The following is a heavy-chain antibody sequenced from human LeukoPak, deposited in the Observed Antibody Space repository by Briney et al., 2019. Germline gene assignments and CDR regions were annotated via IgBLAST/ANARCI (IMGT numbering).Heavy chain of an antibody. V-gene: IGHV6-1*01. J-gene: IGHJ4*02. CDR3: AREGFGVLDY. D-gene: IGHD3-16*01. Sequence: SQTLSLTCAISGDSVSSNIAAWNWIRQFPSRGLEWLGRTYYKSTWFNDYAVSVKSRITINPDTSNNEFSLQLNSVTPEDTAVYYCAREGFGVLDYWGQGTLVTVSS. CDR2: TYYKSTWFN. CDR1: GDSVSSNIAA.